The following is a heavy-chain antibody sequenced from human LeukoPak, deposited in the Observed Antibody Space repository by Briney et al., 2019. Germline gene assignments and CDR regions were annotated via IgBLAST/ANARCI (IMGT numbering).Heavy chain of an antibody. V-gene: IGHV3-21*01. J-gene: IGHJ6*03. D-gene: IGHD3-3*01. CDR3: ARDGCYDFWSGYCDDYFYYMDV. CDR1: GFTFNKYN. Sequence: GGSLRLSCAASGFTFNKYNMNWIRQAPGKGLEWVASISSSTSYIYYADSVKGRFTISRDNAKNSLYLQMNSQRAEDTAVYYCARDGCYDFWSGYCDDYFYYMDVWGKGTTVSVSS. CDR2: ISSSTSYI.